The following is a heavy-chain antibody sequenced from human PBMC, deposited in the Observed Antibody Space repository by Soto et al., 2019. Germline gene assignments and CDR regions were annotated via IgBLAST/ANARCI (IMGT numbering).Heavy chain of an antibody. Sequence: GGSLRLSCAASGFTFSSYAMSWVRQAPGKGLEWVSAISGSGGSTYYADSVKGRFTISRDNSKNTLYLQMNSLRAEDTAVYYCAKSIVVVTAMYYFDYWGQGNLVTVSS. CDR2: ISGSGGST. D-gene: IGHD2-21*02. CDR1: GFTFSSYA. J-gene: IGHJ4*02. V-gene: IGHV3-23*01. CDR3: AKSIVVVTAMYYFDY.